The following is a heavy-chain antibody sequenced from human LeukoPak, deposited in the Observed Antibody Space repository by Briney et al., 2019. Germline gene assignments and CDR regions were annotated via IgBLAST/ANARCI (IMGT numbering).Heavy chain of an antibody. D-gene: IGHD3-10*01. CDR3: ARVGITMVRDPPL. Sequence: SETLSLTCTVSGGSISSSSYYWGWIRQPPGKGLEWIVSIYYSGSTYYNPSLKSRVTISVDTSKNQFSLKLSSVTAADTAVYYCARVGITMVRDPPLWGQGTLVTVSS. CDR1: GGSISSSSYY. V-gene: IGHV4-39*01. CDR2: IYYSGST. J-gene: IGHJ4*02.